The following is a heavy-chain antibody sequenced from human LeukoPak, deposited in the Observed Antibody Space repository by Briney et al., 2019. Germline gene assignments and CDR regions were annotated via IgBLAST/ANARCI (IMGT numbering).Heavy chain of an antibody. V-gene: IGHV1-69*05. Sequence: GASVKLSYKASGGTFSSYAISWVRQAPGQGLEWMGGIIPIFGTANYAQKFQGRVTITTDESTSTAYMELSSLRSEDTAVYYCARDGYYYDSSGYYTPYYFDYWGQGTLVTVSS. CDR1: GGTFSSYA. CDR2: IIPIFGTA. D-gene: IGHD3-22*01. J-gene: IGHJ4*02. CDR3: ARDGYYYDSSGYYTPYYFDY.